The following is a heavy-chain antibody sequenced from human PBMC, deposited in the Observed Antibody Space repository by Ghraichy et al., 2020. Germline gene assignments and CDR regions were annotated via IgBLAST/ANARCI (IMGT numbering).Heavy chain of an antibody. CDR2: ISGSGGST. J-gene: IGHJ4*02. CDR3: AKAKVKQWLVPNTKFNFDY. CDR1: GFTFSSYA. D-gene: IGHD6-19*01. V-gene: IGHV3-23*01. Sequence: GGSLRLSCAASGFTFSSYAMSWVRQAPGKGLEWVSAISGSGGSTYYADSVKGRFTISRDNSKNTLYLQMNSLRAEDTAVYYCAKAKVKQWLVPNTKFNFDYWGQGTLVTVSS.